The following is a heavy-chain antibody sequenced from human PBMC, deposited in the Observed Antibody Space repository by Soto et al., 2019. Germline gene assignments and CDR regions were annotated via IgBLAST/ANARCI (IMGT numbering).Heavy chain of an antibody. CDR1: AYSISSGDY. V-gene: IGHV4-38-2*01. CDR2: IDHSGST. J-gene: IGHJ4*02. CDR3: ARVTVGATSFDY. D-gene: IGHD1-26*01. Sequence: AWTLSLTCCVSAYSISSGDYWGCSRQPPGKGLEWIGTIDHSGSTYYNPSLKSRVPISLDTSKNQFSLKLSSVTAADTAVYYCARVTVGATSFDYWGEGTLGTVSS.